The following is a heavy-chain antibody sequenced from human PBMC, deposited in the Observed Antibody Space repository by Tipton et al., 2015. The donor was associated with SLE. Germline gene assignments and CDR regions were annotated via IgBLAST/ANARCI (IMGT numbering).Heavy chain of an antibody. J-gene: IGHJ4*02. D-gene: IGHD6-19*01. CDR3: ARGGVGSGWLFDY. CDR2: IYYSGST. V-gene: IGHV4-59*11. CDR1: GGSISSHY. Sequence: TLSLTCTVSGGSISSHYWSWIRQPPGKGLEWIGYIYYSGSTNYNPTLKSRVTISVDTSKNQFSLKLSSVTATDTAVYYCARGGVGSGWLFDYWGQGTLVTVSS.